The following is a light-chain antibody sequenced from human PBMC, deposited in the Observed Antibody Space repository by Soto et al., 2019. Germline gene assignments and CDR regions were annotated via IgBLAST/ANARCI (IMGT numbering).Light chain of an antibody. Sequence: QSALTQPAFVSGSPGQSIAVSCSGTSSDIGAYIHVSWYQQHPGKAPKLMIYDVSNRPSGVSDRFSGSKSGNTASLTISGLQAEDEADYYCTSYTTSGTYVFGAGTKVTVL. V-gene: IGLV2-14*03. J-gene: IGLJ1*01. CDR1: SSDIGAYIH. CDR3: TSYTTSGTYV. CDR2: DVS.